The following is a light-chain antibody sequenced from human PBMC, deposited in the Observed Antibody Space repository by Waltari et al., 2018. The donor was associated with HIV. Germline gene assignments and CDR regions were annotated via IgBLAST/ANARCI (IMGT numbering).Light chain of an antibody. Sequence: IRMPQSPSSFSASVGDSVTITCRASQGISNSLAWYQQKPGKAPKLLIYATSTLQTGVPSRFSGGGSGTDFSLTISCLQSEDFATYYCQHYHSDPPTFGQGTKVEIK. CDR2: ATS. CDR3: QHYHSDPPT. V-gene: IGKV1-8*01. CDR1: QGISNS. J-gene: IGKJ1*01.